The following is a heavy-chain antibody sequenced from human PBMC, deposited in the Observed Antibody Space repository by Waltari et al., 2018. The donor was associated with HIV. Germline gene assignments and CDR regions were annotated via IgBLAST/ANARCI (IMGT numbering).Heavy chain of an antibody. CDR3: ARGRVVAATGVWFDP. CDR2: INHSGST. J-gene: IGHJ5*02. D-gene: IGHD2-15*01. V-gene: IGHV4-34*01. Sequence: QVQLQQWGTGLLKPSETLSLTCAVYGGSFSGYYWSCIRQPPGKGLEWIGEINHSGSTNYNPSLKSRVTISVDTSKNQFSLKLSSVTAADTAVYYCARGRVVAATGVWFDPWGQGTLVTVSS. CDR1: GGSFSGYY.